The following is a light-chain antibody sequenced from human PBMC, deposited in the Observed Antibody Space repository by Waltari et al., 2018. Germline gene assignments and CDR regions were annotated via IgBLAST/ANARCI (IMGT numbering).Light chain of an antibody. J-gene: IGLJ2*01. CDR3: GTWDNSLNIVI. Sequence: QSVLTQPPSVSAAPRPKVSISCSGSSSNIGNSSVSWFQQFPRAAPKLLIYDTKKRPSGIPDRCSASKSGTSATLGISGLQTGDEAIYHCGTWDNSLNIVIFGGGTKLTVL. CDR1: SSNIGNSS. V-gene: IGLV1-51*01. CDR2: DTK.